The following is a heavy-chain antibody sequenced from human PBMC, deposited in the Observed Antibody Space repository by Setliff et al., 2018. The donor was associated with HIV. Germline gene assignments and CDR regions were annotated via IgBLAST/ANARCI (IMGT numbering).Heavy chain of an antibody. CDR3: ARDSYRDYYDSSGYYYPLWFFDL. D-gene: IGHD3-22*01. Sequence: SETLSLTCAVSGGSISSSNWWSWVRQPPGKGLEWIGEIYHSGSTNYNPALKSRVNMSVDKSKNQLSLKLSSVTAADTAVYYCARDSYRDYYDSSGYYYPLWFFDLWGRGTLVTAPQ. CDR1: GGSISSSNW. J-gene: IGHJ2*01. CDR2: IYHSGST. V-gene: IGHV4-4*02.